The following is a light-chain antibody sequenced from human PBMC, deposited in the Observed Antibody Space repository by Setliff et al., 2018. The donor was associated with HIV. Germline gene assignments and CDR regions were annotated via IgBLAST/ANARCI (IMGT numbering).Light chain of an antibody. Sequence: QSALTQPPSASGTPGQGVTISCSGGSSNIGTNTVNWYQQLPGTAPKLLMYSDTQRPSGVPDRFSGSKSGTSASLAISGLQSEDEADYYCATWDDSLNGRVFGTGTKSPS. CDR1: SSNIGTNT. CDR3: ATWDDSLNGRV. V-gene: IGLV1-44*01. J-gene: IGLJ1*01. CDR2: SDT.